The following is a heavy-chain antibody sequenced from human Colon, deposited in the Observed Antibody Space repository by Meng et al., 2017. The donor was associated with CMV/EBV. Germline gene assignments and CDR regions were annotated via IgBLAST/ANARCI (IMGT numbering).Heavy chain of an antibody. V-gene: IGHV3-21*01. Sequence: GESLKISCAASGFTFSNYNMNWVRQAPGKGLEWVSSISSTSGHIFYADSLKGRFTTSRDNAKSSLYLQMNNLRADDTAVYYCARDVGGFCRSTAYHARNDYWGRGTLVTVSS. J-gene: IGHJ4*02. CDR2: ISSTSGHI. D-gene: IGHD2-2*01. CDR1: GFTFSNYN. CDR3: ARDVGGFCRSTAYHARNDY.